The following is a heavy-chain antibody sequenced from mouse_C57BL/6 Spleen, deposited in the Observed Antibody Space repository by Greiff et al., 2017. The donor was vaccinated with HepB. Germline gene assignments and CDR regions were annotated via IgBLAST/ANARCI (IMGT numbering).Heavy chain of an antibody. Sequence: EVKLVESGGGLVKPGGSLKLSCAASGFTFSSYAMSWVRQTPEKRLEWVATISDGGSYTYYPDNVKGRFTISRDNAKNNLYLQMSHLTSEDTAMYYCARDLYSNYVLFAYWGQGTLVTVSA. V-gene: IGHV5-4*03. CDR3: ARDLYSNYVLFAY. CDR1: GFTFSSYA. CDR2: ISDGGSYT. J-gene: IGHJ3*01. D-gene: IGHD2-5*01.